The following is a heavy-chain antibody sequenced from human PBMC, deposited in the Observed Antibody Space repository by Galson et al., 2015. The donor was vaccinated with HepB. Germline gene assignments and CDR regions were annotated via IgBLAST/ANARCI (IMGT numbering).Heavy chain of an antibody. D-gene: IGHD3-10*01. CDR3: ARGFPANLWFGELSADY. V-gene: IGHV1-18*01. Sequence: SVKVSCKASGYTFTSYGISWVRQAPGQGLEWMGWISAYNGNTNYAQKLQGRVTMTTDTSTSTAYMELRSLRSDDTAVYYCARGFPANLWFGELSADYWGQGTLVTVSS. CDR1: GYTFTSYG. J-gene: IGHJ4*02. CDR2: ISAYNGNT.